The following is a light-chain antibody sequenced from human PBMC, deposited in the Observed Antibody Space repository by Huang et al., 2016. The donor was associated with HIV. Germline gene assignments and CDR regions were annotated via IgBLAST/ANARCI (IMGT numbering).Light chain of an antibody. CDR2: AAS. CDR3: QQSYSTPRT. CDR1: KTISSY. Sequence: DIQMTQSPSSLSASVGDRVTITCRASKTISSYLNWYQQKPGKAPNSLLYAASTLQSGVPSRFSGSGSGTDFTLAGSSLQPEDFATYYCQQSYSTPRTFGQGTKVEIK. J-gene: IGKJ1*01. V-gene: IGKV1-39*01.